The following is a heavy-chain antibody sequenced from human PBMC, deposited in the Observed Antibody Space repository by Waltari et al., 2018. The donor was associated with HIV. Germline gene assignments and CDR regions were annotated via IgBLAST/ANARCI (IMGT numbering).Heavy chain of an antibody. Sequence: QVQLVESGGGVVQPGRSLRLSCAASGFIFGIFDIHWVRQAPGKGLEWVAVIGYDGTKKDFADSVKGRFTISRDNSKNTLYLQMNSLRAEDTAVYYCARDSHYYDSTPFDYWGQGTLVTISS. V-gene: IGHV3-33*01. J-gene: IGHJ4*02. CDR2: IGYDGTKK. CDR3: ARDSHYYDSTPFDY. D-gene: IGHD3-22*01. CDR1: GFIFGIFD.